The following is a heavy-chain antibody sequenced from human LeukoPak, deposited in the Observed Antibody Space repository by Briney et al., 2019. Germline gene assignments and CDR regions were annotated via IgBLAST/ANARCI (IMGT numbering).Heavy chain of an antibody. J-gene: IGHJ4*02. D-gene: IGHD2-2*01. CDR3: AKAAGLKDIVVVPAASYYFDY. Sequence: GGSLRLSCAASGFTFSSYAMSWVRQAPGKGLEWVSAISGSGGSTYYADSVKGRFTISRDNSKNTLYLQMNSLRAEDTAVYYCAKAAGLKDIVVVPAASYYFDYWAREPWSPSPQ. CDR2: ISGSGGST. V-gene: IGHV3-23*01. CDR1: GFTFSSYA.